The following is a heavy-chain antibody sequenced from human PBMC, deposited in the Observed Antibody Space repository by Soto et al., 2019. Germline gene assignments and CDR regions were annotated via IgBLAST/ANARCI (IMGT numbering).Heavy chain of an antibody. CDR2: IKEDGRQT. D-gene: IGHD3-10*01. J-gene: IGHJ4*02. CDR3: GRDLYYSEIDY. CDR1: GFTFSNHW. Sequence: PGGSLRLSCVASGFTFSNHWMSWVRQAPGKGLEWVANIKEDGRQTYYVDSVNGRFTISRDNAKNSLYLQMDGLRGEDSAVYYCGRDLYYSEIDYLGQGTLVTVSS. V-gene: IGHV3-7*03.